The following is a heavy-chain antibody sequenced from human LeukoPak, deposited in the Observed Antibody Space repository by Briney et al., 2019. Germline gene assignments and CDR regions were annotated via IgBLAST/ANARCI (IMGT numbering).Heavy chain of an antibody. CDR1: GGSLYGYY. CDR2: IYFSGST. J-gene: IGHJ6*02. Sequence: PSETLSLTCTVSGGSLYGYYWSWIRQPPGKGLEWIGDIYFSGSTNYNPSLKSRVTISVATSKNQFSLQLSSVTAADTAVYYCARGDALRQNYGMEVWGQGTTVTVSS. D-gene: IGHD2/OR15-2a*01. V-gene: IGHV4-59*01. CDR3: ARGDALRQNYGMEV.